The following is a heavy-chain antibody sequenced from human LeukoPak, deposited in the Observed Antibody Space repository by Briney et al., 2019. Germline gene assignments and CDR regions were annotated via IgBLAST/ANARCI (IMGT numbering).Heavy chain of an antibody. V-gene: IGHV4-31*03. D-gene: IGHD2-2*01. CDR2: IYVTGNT. CDR3: ARVFLGYCASTCSALHFDP. J-gene: IGHJ5*02. CDR1: GASISSDYYY. Sequence: SETLSLTCTVSGASISSDYYYWSWIRQPPGKGLEWIGPIYVTGNTYYNPSLKSRLTISVDTSKNQFSLRMNSVTAADTAVYYCARVFLGYCASTCSALHFDPWGQGTLVTVSS.